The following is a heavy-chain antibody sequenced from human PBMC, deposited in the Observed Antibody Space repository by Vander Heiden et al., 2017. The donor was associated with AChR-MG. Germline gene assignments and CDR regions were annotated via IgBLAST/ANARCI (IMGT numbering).Heavy chain of an antibody. CDR1: GFPFSGYA. CDR2: ISGSGGST. J-gene: IGHJ6*02. V-gene: IGHV3-23*01. Sequence: VQLSESGGGLVQPGGSLRLSCAASGFPFSGYAMSWVGQAPGKGLEWVSAISGSGGSTYYADSVKGRFTISRDKSKNTLYLQMDSLRAEDTAVYYCAKCSDYYYGMDVWGQGATVTVSS. CDR3: AKCSDYYYGMDV. D-gene: IGHD3-10*02.